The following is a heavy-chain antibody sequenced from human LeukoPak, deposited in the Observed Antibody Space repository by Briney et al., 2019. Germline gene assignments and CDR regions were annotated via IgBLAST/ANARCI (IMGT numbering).Heavy chain of an antibody. J-gene: IGHJ4*02. CDR1: GGSISSYD. D-gene: IGHD6-19*01. Sequence: PSETLSLTCTVSGGSISSYDWSWLRQPPGKALEWIADIYYTGNTTYNPSLKSRVSISIDTSKNQFSLRLTSVSAADTALYYCARIAGAANHFDYWGQGTLVTVSS. CDR3: ARIAGAANHFDY. CDR2: IYYTGNT. V-gene: IGHV4-59*01.